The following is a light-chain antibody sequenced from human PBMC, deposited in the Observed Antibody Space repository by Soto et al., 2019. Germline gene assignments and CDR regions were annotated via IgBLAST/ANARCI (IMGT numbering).Light chain of an antibody. J-gene: IGLJ2*01. V-gene: IGLV2-14*03. CDR1: SSDVGNYNY. CDR3: SSYTTSSTLV. CDR2: DVS. Sequence: QSALTQPASVSGSPRQSITISCTGTSSDVGNYNYVSWYQQHPGKVPRLMIYDVSNRPSGVSDRFSGSKSGNTASLTISGLQAEDEADYYFSSYTTSSTLVFGGGTKLTVL.